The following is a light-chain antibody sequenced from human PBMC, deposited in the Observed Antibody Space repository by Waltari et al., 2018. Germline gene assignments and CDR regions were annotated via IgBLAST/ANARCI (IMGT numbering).Light chain of an antibody. CDR3: QQYNSYSLT. V-gene: IGKV1-5*03. CDR1: QSISTW. Sequence: DIQMIQSPSTLSASVGDRVTITCRASQSISTWLAWYQQKPGKAPKLLIYKASSLQSGVPSRFSGSGSGTEFTLTISSLQPDDFATYYCQQYNSYSLTLGGGTKVEIK. J-gene: IGKJ4*01. CDR2: KAS.